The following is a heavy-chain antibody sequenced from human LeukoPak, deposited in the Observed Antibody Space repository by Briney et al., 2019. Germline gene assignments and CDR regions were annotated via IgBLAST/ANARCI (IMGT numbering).Heavy chain of an antibody. D-gene: IGHD3-10*01. CDR2: INPNSGGT. CDR3: ARDGSMVRGVKYDY. V-gene: IGHV1-2*02. CDR1: GYTFTGYY. J-gene: IGHJ4*02. Sequence: ASVKVSCKASGYTFTGYYMHWVRQAPGQGLESMGWINPNSGGTNYAQKFQGRVTMTRDTSISTAYMELSRLRSDDTAVYYCARDGSMVRGVKYDYWGQGTLVTVSS.